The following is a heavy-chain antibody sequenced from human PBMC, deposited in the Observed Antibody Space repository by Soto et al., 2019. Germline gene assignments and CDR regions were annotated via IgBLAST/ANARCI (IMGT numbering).Heavy chain of an antibody. V-gene: IGHV3-49*03. Sequence: PGGSLRLSCTASGFTFCDYAMSWFRQAPGKGLEWVGFIRSKAYGGTTEYAASVKGRFTISRDDSKSIAYLQMNSLKTEDTAVYYCTRAVATIDEYYYYGMDVWGQGTTVTVSS. CDR3: TRAVATIDEYYYYGMDV. J-gene: IGHJ6*02. D-gene: IGHD5-12*01. CDR2: IRSKAYGGTT. CDR1: GFTFCDYA.